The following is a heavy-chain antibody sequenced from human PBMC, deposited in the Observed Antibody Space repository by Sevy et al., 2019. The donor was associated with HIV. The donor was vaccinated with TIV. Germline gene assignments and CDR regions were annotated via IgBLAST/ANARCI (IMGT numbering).Heavy chain of an antibody. CDR3: ARGSRGNTRGLFDY. CDR1: GGSISSGGYY. D-gene: IGHD2-15*01. J-gene: IGHJ4*02. CDR2: IYYSGST. V-gene: IGHV4-31*03. Sequence: SESLSLTCTVSGGSISSGGYYWSWIRQHPGKGLEWIGYIYYSGSTYYNPSLKSRVTISVDTSKNQFSLKLSSVTAAYTAVYYCARGSRGNTRGLFDYWGQGTQVTVSS.